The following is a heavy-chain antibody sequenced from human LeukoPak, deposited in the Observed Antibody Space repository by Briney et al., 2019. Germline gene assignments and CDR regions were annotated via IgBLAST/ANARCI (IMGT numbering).Heavy chain of an antibody. D-gene: IGHD3-10*01. CDR2: ISYDGSNK. Sequence: PGGSLRLSCAASGFTFSSYAMHWVRQAPGKGLEWVAVISYDGSNKYYADSVKGRFTISRDNSKNTLYLQMNSLRAEDTAVYYCARARDTDFYYMDAWGKGTTVTVSS. V-gene: IGHV3-30-3*01. J-gene: IGHJ6*03. CDR3: ARARDTDFYYMDA. CDR1: GFTFSSYA.